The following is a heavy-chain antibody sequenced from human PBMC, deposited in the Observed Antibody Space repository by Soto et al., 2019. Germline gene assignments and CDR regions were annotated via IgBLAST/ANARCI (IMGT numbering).Heavy chain of an antibody. Sequence: QVQLVQSGAEVKQPGSSVKVSCKASGGTFSSFAINWVRQAPGQGPQWMGGIMPIVGTPNYAQRFQGRVTIITDEVTSTAYMELTSLTVEDTAVYYCALGNAMDVWGQGTTVTVSS. CDR1: GGTFSSFA. V-gene: IGHV1-69*01. CDR3: ALGNAMDV. CDR2: IMPIVGTP. J-gene: IGHJ6*02. D-gene: IGHD7-27*01.